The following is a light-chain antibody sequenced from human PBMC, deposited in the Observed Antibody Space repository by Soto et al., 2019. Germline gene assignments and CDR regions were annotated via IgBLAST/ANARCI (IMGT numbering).Light chain of an antibody. CDR2: AAS. J-gene: IGKJ1*01. V-gene: IGKV1-39*01. CDR3: QQTYSIPWT. CDR1: KSINTF. Sequence: IQMTQSPSSLSESMGSRVTITCRSSKSINTFLNWYQQQPGRAPKLLIYAASTLQSGVPSRFSGSGSGRDFTLTISSLQPEDFVIYYCQQTYSIPWTFGPGTKVDIK.